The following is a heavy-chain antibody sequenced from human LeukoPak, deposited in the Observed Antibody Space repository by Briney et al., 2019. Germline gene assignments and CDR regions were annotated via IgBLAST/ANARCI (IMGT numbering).Heavy chain of an antibody. CDR3: ARGYDSSGYYTLSGAFDI. V-gene: IGHV3-74*01. CDR2: INSDGSST. Sequence: GGSLRLSCAASGFTFSSYWMHWVRQTPGKGLVWVSRINSDGSSTSYADSVKGRFTISRDNAKNTLYLQMNSLRAEDTAVYYRARGYDSSGYYTLSGAFDIWGQGTMVTVSS. J-gene: IGHJ3*02. CDR1: GFTFSSYW. D-gene: IGHD3-22*01.